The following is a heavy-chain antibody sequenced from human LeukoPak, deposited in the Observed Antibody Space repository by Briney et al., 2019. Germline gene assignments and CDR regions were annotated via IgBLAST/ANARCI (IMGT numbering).Heavy chain of an antibody. V-gene: IGHV3-15*01. Sequence: GGSLRLSCAASGFTFSNAWMSWVRQAPGKGLEWVGRIKSKTDGGTTDYAAPVKGRFTISRDDSKNTLYLQMNSLKTEDTAVYYCTTEFGYCSGGSCYYWGQGTLVTVSS. CDR1: GFTFSNAW. CDR3: TTEFGYCSGGSCYY. J-gene: IGHJ4*02. CDR2: IKSKTDGGTT. D-gene: IGHD2-15*01.